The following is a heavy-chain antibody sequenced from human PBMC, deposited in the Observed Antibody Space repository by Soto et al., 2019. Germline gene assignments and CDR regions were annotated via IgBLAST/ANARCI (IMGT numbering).Heavy chain of an antibody. V-gene: IGHV3-30*04. Sequence: GGSLRLSCAASGFNFSSYAMHWVRQAPGKGLEWVAVIWYDGSKTAYSDSVKGRFTISRDNAKNTLYLQMNSVRDEDTAIYYCARDRSAGDYFYYGMDVWGQGTTVTVSS. J-gene: IGHJ6*02. D-gene: IGHD1-1*01. CDR3: ARDRSAGDYFYYGMDV. CDR1: GFNFSSYA. CDR2: IWYDGSKT.